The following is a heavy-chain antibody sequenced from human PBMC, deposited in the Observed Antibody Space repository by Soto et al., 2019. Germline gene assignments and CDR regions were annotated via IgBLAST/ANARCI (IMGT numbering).Heavy chain of an antibody. CDR2: IDPSDSYT. CDR1: GYSFTSHW. V-gene: IGHV5-10-1*01. CDR3: ARRLSGPKEEYNAYCFYGLDV. J-gene: IGHJ6*02. D-gene: IGHD1-1*01. Sequence: GESLKISCQGSGYSFTSHWITWVRQTPGKGLEWMGRIDPSDSYTNYSPSFQGRVTISADRSISTAFLQWSSLEASDTAIYYCARRLSGPKEEYNAYCFYGLDVWGQGTTVTIYS.